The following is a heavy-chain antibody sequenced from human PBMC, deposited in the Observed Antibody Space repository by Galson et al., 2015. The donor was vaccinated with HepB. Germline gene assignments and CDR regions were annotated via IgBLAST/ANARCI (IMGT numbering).Heavy chain of an antibody. D-gene: IGHD6-13*01. CDR3: ARGLYSSSWYDYYYYGMDV. J-gene: IGHJ6*02. CDR1: GFTFSSYS. CDR2: ISSSSSYI. Sequence: SLRLSCAASGFTFSSYSMNWVRQAPGKGLEWVLSISSSSSYIYYADSVKGRFTISRDNAKNSLYLQMNSLRAEDTAVYYCARGLYSSSWYDYYYYGMDVWGQGTTVTVSS. V-gene: IGHV3-21*03.